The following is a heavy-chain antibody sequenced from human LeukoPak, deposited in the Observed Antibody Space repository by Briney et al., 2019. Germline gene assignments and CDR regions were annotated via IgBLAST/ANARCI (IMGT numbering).Heavy chain of an antibody. CDR2: IIPIFGTA. CDR1: GGTFSSYA. J-gene: IGHJ3*02. CDR3: ARDQGDGYNLGAFDI. V-gene: IGHV1-69*05. Sequence: SVKVSCKASGGTFSSYAISWVRQAPGQGLEWMGGIIPIFGTANYAQKFQGRVTITTDESTSTAYMELSSLRSEDTAVYYCARDQGDGYNLGAFDIWGQGTMVTVSS. D-gene: IGHD5-24*01.